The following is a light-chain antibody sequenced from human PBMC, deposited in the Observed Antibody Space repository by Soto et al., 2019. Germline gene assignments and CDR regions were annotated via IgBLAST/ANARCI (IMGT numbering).Light chain of an antibody. CDR1: QDIATY. CDR3: QQYDNLPPTWT. Sequence: DIQMTQSPSSLSASVGNRVTITCQASQDIATYLNWYQQKPGKAPNLLSYDASNLETGVPSRFSGGGSGTLVTCIISNLPPEDIETYYCQQYDNLPPTWTFGQGTKVEIE. V-gene: IGKV1-33*01. J-gene: IGKJ1*01. CDR2: DAS.